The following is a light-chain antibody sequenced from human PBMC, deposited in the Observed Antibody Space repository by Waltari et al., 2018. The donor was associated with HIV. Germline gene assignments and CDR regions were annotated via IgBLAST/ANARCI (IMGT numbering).Light chain of an antibody. V-gene: IGKV1-9*01. J-gene: IGKJ1*01. CDR2: AAS. CDR1: QGIRSY. Sequence: IQLTQSPSFLSASVGARVTMTCRASQGIRSYLAWYQQKPGNAPNLLIYAASTLQSGVPSRFSGSGSGTEFTLTISSLQPEDFATYSCQQLNEYPWTFGQGTKVEMK. CDR3: QQLNEYPWT.